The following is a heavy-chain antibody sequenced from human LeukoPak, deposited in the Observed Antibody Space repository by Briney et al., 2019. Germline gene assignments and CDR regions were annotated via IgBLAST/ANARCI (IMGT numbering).Heavy chain of an antibody. V-gene: IGHV3-23*01. CDR2: ISGGGGST. CDR3: AKGGGSHEGVNWFDP. Sequence: PGGSLRLSCAASGFTFSSYAMSWVRQAPGKGREGASAISGGGGSTYYADSVKGRFTISRDNSKNTLYLQMNSLRAEDTAVYYCAKGGGSHEGVNWFDPWGQGTLVTVSS. CDR1: GFTFSSYA. J-gene: IGHJ5*02. D-gene: IGHD1-26*01.